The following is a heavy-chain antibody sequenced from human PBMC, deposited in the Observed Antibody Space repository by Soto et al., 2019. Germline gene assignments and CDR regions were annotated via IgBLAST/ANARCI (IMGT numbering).Heavy chain of an antibody. CDR1: GYTFTSYG. D-gene: IGHD3-10*01. CDR2: ISAYNGNT. J-gene: IGHJ4*02. V-gene: IGHV1-18*01. Sequence: QVQLVQSVAEVKKPGASVKVSCKASGYTFTSYGISWVRQAPGQGLEWMGWISAYNGNTNYAQKLQGRVTMTTDTSTSTAYMELRGLRSDDKAVYYCARGLYYSGSGSYYNPSPPPSDYLGQGTLVTVSS. CDR3: ARGLYYSGSGSYYNPSPPPSDY.